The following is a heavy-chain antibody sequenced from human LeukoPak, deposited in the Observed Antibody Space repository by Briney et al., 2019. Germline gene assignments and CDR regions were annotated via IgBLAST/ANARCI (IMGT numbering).Heavy chain of an antibody. D-gene: IGHD6-13*01. CDR1: GFTFSSYG. CDR2: IRYDGSNK. J-gene: IGHJ3*02. Sequence: GGSLRLSCAASGFTFSSYGMHWVRQAPGKGLEWVAVIRYDGSNKYYADSVKGRFTISRDNSKNTLYLQMNSLRAEDTAVYYCARGAGPDAFDIWGQGTMVTVSS. CDR3: ARGAGPDAFDI. V-gene: IGHV3-33*01.